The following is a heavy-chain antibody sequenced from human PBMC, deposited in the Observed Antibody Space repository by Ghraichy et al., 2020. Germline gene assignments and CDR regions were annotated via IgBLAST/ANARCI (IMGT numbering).Heavy chain of an antibody. J-gene: IGHJ5*02. D-gene: IGHD6-19*01. CDR3: AREGYSSGWYERDWFDP. Sequence: SVKVSCKASGGTFSSYAISWVRQAPGQGLEWMGGIIPIFGTANYAQKFQGRVTITADESTSTAYMELSSLRSEDTAVYYCAREGYSSGWYERDWFDPWGQGTLVTVSS. V-gene: IGHV1-69*13. CDR2: IIPIFGTA. CDR1: GGTFSSYA.